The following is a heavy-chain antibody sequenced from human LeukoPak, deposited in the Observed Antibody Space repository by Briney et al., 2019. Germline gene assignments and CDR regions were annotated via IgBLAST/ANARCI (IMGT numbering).Heavy chain of an antibody. D-gene: IGHD2-2*02. V-gene: IGHV4-59*08. J-gene: IGHJ4*02. CDR1: GGSISSYY. Sequence: SETLSLTCTVSGGSISSYYWSWTRQPPGKGLEWIGYIYYSGSTNYNPSLKSRVTISVDTSKNQFSLKLSSVTAADTAVYYCASSLGYCSSTSCYIGYFDYWGQGTLVTVSS. CDR2: IYYSGST. CDR3: ASSLGYCSSTSCYIGYFDY.